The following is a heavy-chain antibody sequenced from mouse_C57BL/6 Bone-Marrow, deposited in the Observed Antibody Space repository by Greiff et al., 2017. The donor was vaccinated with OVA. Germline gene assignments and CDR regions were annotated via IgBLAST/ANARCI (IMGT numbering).Heavy chain of an antibody. J-gene: IGHJ1*03. CDR1: GFTFSDFY. V-gene: IGHV7-1*01. D-gene: IGHD1-1*01. CDR3: AREAAITTVVEDWYFDV. CDR2: SRNKANDYTK. Sequence: EVKLMESGGGLVQSGRSLRLSCAPSGFTFSDFYMEWVRQAPGKGLEWIAASRNKANDYTKEYSASVKGRFIVDRDTSQSILYLQMNALSAGETSMYYGAREAAITTVVEDWYFDVRGTRTTVTV.